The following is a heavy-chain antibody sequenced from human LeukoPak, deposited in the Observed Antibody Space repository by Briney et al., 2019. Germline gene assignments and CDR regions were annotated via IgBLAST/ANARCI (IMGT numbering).Heavy chain of an antibody. CDR2: IYSGGST. D-gene: IGHD6-25*01. V-gene: IGHV3-53*01. CDR3: ARITDSGYYFDY. Sequence: GGSLRLSCAAFGFTVSSNYMSWVRQAPGKGLEWVSVIYSGGSTYYADSVKGRFTISRDNSKNTLYLQMNSLRAEDTAVYYCARITDSGYYFDYWGQGTLVTVSS. CDR1: GFTVSSNY. J-gene: IGHJ4*02.